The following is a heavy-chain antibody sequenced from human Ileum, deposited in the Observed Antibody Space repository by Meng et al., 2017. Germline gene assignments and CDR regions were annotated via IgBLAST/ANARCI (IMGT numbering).Heavy chain of an antibody. CDR3: AHIFDS. J-gene: IGHJ4*02. Sequence: QVQLKESGPGLVEPSGTLSLTCAVSGRSSSRSDWWSWVRQPPGKGLEWIAEMNLGGSPNYNPSLKSRVTMSVDKSNDHLSLQLTSVTAADTAVYYCAHIFDSWGQGTLVTVSS. V-gene: IGHV4-4*02. CDR1: GRSSSRSDW. CDR2: MNLGGSP.